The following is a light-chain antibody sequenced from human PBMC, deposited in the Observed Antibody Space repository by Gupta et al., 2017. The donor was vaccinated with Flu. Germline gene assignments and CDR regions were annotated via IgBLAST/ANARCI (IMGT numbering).Light chain of an antibody. V-gene: IGLV1-40*01. CDR2: GNS. J-gene: IGLJ3*02. Sequence: QSVLTQPPSLSVAPGQRVTMSCAGSISNIGAGYDVHWYQQLPGTAPKLLIYGNSNRPSGVPDRFSGSKSGTSASLAITGLQAEDEADYYCQSYDSSLSGSVFGGGTKLTVL. CDR3: QSYDSSLSGSV. CDR1: ISNIGAGYD.